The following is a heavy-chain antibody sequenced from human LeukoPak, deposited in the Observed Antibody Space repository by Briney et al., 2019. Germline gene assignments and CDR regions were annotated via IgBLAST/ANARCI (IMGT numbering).Heavy chain of an antibody. CDR1: GFTFSSYG. D-gene: IGHD3-16*01. V-gene: IGHV3-30*02. Sequence: GGSLRLSCAASGFTFSSYGMHWVRQAPGKGLEWVAFIRYDGSNKYYADSVKGRFTISRDNSKNTLSLQMNSLRAEDAAVYYCAKGLATGVGPYMGYHYYMDVWGKGTTVTVSS. CDR2: IRYDGSNK. J-gene: IGHJ6*03. CDR3: AKGLATGVGPYMGYHYYMDV.